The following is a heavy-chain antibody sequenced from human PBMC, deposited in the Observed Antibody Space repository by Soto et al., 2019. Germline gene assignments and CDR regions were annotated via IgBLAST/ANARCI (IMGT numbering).Heavy chain of an antibody. Sequence: SETLSLTXTVSGGSINDFYWSWIRQPPGKGLEWIGYIYYSGSTDYNPSLKSRVTISVDPSKTQFSLNLRSVNTADTAVYYCARLGGVAARTFDYWGQGTLVTVSS. CDR1: GGSINDFY. J-gene: IGHJ4*02. D-gene: IGHD6-6*01. CDR3: ARLGGVAARTFDY. V-gene: IGHV4-59*12. CDR2: IYYSGST.